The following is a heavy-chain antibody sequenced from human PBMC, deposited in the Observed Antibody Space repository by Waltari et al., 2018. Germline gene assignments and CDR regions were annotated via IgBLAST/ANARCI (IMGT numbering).Heavy chain of an antibody. CDR3: ARRSPYSSFDY. J-gene: IGHJ4*02. CDR2: FNPDNGDG. Sequence: QVQLVQSGAEVKKPGASVKVSCKASGYSFDSYGIIWVRQAPGQGLEWIVWFNPDNGDGNYAQKFQGRVTMTTDSSTSTAHMELRSLGSDDTAVYYCARRSPYSSFDYWGQGTLVTVSS. CDR1: GYSFDSYG. V-gene: IGHV1-18*01. D-gene: IGHD3-22*01.